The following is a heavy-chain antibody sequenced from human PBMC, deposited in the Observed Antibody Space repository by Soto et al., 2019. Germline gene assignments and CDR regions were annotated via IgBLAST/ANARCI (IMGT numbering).Heavy chain of an antibody. CDR3: ARGSSSWYGNWFDP. D-gene: IGHD6-13*01. V-gene: IGHV1-3*01. Sequence: ASVKVSCKASGYTFTSYAMHWVRQAPGQRLEWMGWINAGNGNTKYSQKFQGRVTITRDTSASTTYVELSSLRSEDTAVYYCARGSSSWYGNWFDPWGQGTLVTVSS. J-gene: IGHJ5*02. CDR2: INAGNGNT. CDR1: GYTFTSYA.